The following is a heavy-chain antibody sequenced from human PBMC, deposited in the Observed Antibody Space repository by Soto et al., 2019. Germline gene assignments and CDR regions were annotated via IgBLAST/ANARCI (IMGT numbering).Heavy chain of an antibody. Sequence: PGGSLRLSCAASGFTFSNAWMSWVRQAPGKGLEWVGRIKSKTDGGTTDYAAPVKGRFTISRDDSKNTLYLQMNSLKTEDTAVYYCTTENWNYGLHFDYWGQGTLVTVSS. CDR2: IKSKTDGGTT. J-gene: IGHJ4*02. D-gene: IGHD1-7*01. CDR1: GFTFSNAW. V-gene: IGHV3-15*01. CDR3: TTENWNYGLHFDY.